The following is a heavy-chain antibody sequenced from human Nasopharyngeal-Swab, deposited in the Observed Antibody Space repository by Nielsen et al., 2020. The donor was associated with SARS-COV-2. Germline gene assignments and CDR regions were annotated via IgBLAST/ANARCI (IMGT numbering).Heavy chain of an antibody. CDR1: GGSIRSSPYY. Sequence: SETLSLTFTLSGGSIRSSPYYWGWIRQPPGKVLEWIGHIHYGGTTYRNPSLKSRFTISVDTSKNQFSLKLSSVTAADTAVYYCARDAGPKGYSYGYGVDVWGQGTTVTVSS. CDR2: IHYGGTT. D-gene: IGHD5-18*01. V-gene: IGHV4-39*07. J-gene: IGHJ6*02. CDR3: ARDAGPKGYSYGYGVDV.